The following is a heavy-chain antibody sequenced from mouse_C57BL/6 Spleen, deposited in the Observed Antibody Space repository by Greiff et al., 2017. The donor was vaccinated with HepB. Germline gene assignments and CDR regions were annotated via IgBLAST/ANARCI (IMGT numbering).Heavy chain of an antibody. J-gene: IGHJ1*03. V-gene: IGHV5-17*01. CDR2: ISSGSSTI. CDR1: GFTFSDYG. D-gene: IGHD2-2*01. Sequence: EVKVVESGGGLVKPGGSLKLSCAASGFTFSDYGMHWVRQAPEKGLEWVAYISSGSSTIYYADTVKGRFTISRDNAKNTLFLQMTRLRSEDTAMYYCARDYGYAYWYFDVWGTGTTVTVSS. CDR3: ARDYGYAYWYFDV.